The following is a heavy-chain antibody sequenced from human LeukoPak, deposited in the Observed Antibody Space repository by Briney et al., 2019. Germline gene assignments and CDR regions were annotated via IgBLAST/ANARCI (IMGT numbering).Heavy chain of an antibody. V-gene: IGHV3-21*01. CDR1: GFTFSSYS. Sequence: GGSLRLSCAASGFTFSSYSMNWVREAPGRGVEWVSSISSSSSYIYYADSVRGRFTISRDNAKNSLYLQMNSLRAEDTAVYYCARDSLDYYDSSGYYYPDYWGQGTLVTVSS. D-gene: IGHD3-22*01. J-gene: IGHJ4*02. CDR2: ISSSSSYI. CDR3: ARDSLDYYDSSGYYYPDY.